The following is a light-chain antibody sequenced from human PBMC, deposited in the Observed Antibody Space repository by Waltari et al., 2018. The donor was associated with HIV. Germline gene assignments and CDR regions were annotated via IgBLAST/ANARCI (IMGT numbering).Light chain of an antibody. CDR1: QDINKY. V-gene: IGKV1-39*01. Sequence: DLEMTQTPASLPASVRDRVTFTCRSSQDINKYLNWFQQKPGQAPKLLIHGASRLERRVPSRFSGSGSETDFSLTISSLQPEDFATYYCLQSFKTPLTFGPGTKVEIK. J-gene: IGKJ3*01. CDR2: GAS. CDR3: LQSFKTPLT.